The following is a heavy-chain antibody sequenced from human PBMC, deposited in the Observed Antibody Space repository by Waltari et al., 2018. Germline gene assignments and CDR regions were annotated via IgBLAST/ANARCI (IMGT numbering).Heavy chain of an antibody. CDR2: IKQDGSEK. CDR3: ARVQWRVSSFDY. Sequence: EVQLVESGGGLVQPGGSLRLSCAASGFTFSIYWMSWVRQAPGKGLEWVANIKQDGSEKYYVDSVKGRFTISRDNAKNSLYLQMNSLRAEDTAVYYCARVQWRVSSFDYWGQGTLVTVSS. V-gene: IGHV3-7*04. CDR1: GFTFSIYW. D-gene: IGHD6-19*01. J-gene: IGHJ4*02.